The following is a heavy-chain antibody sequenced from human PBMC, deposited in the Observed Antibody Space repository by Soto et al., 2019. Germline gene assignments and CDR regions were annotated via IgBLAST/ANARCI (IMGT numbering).Heavy chain of an antibody. CDR3: AKGSDDFDY. CDR1: GFTLRSYW. V-gene: IGHV3-7*03. J-gene: IGHJ4*02. D-gene: IGHD3-3*01. CDR2: IKTDASEK. Sequence: PGGSLRLSCAASGFTLRSYWMSWVRQAPGKGLEWLATIKTDASEKKYVDSVKGRFTVSRDNAKNSLYLQMNSLRAEDTAVYYCAKGSDDFDYWGQGTLVTVSS.